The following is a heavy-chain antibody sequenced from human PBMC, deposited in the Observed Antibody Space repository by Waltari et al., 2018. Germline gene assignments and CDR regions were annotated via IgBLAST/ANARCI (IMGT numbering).Heavy chain of an antibody. CDR3: ARKIGVGPSNYFDY. D-gene: IGHD3-3*01. V-gene: IGHV1-3*01. CDR2: INAGNGNT. Sequence: QVQLVQSGAEVTKPGASVKVSCKASGYTFTSYAMHWVRQAPGQRLEWMGWINAGNGNTKYSQKFQGRVTITRDTSASTAYMELSSLRSEDTAVYYCARKIGVGPSNYFDYWGQGTLVTVSS. CDR1: GYTFTSYA. J-gene: IGHJ4*02.